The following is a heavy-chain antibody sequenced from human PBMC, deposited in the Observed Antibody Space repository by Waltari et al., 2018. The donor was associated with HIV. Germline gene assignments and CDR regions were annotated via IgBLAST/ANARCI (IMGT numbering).Heavy chain of an antibody. J-gene: IGHJ5*02. D-gene: IGHD6-19*01. CDR3: ARGGALAVTLDP. V-gene: IGHV4-59*11. CDR1: GGSINSHY. Sequence: QVQLQESGPGLVKPSETLSLTCTVSGGSINSHYWSWIRQPPGKGLEWIGYIHYTGSTNYIPSLESRVTISVDTSRTQFSLKLSSVTAADTAVYYCARGGALAVTLDPWGQGTLVTVSS. CDR2: IHYTGST.